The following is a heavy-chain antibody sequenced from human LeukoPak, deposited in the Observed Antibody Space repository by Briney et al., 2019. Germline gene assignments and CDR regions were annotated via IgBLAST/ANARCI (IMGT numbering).Heavy chain of an antibody. CDR2: IYYSGST. D-gene: IGHD6-13*01. Sequence: PSETLSLTCTVSGGSISSSTYYWGWIRQPPGKGLEWIGTIYYSGSTYYNPSLKSRVTISVDTSKNQFSLKLSSVTAADTAVYYCASSSHSSSWYVYFDYWGQGTLVTVSS. CDR1: GGSISSSTYY. CDR3: ASSSHSSSWYVYFDY. V-gene: IGHV4-39*07. J-gene: IGHJ4*02.